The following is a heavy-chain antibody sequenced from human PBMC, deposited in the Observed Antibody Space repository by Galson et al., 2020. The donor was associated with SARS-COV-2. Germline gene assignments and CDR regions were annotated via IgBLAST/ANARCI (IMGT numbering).Heavy chain of an antibody. Sequence: SETLSLTCTVSGGSISSYYWSWIRQPPGKGLEWIGYIYYSGSTNYNPSLKSRVTISVDTSKNQFSLKLSSVTAADTAVYYCARAGRRTIFGVVIARMAFDIWGQGTMVTVSS. V-gene: IGHV4-59*01. CDR3: ARAGRRTIFGVVIARMAFDI. CDR2: IYYSGST. D-gene: IGHD3-3*01. J-gene: IGHJ3*02. CDR1: GGSISSYY.